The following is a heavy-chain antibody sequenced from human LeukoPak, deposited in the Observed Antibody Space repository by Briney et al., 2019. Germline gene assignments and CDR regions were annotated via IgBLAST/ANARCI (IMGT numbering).Heavy chain of an antibody. CDR2: IYPGDSDT. V-gene: IGHV5-51*01. CDR1: GYSFTSYW. CDR3: ARQGCSSTSCYDWFDP. J-gene: IGHJ5*02. Sequence: GESLKISCKGSGYSFTSYWIGWVRPMPGKGLEWMGIIYPGDSDTRYSPSFQGQVTISADKSISTAHLQWSSLKASDTAMYYCARQGCSSTSCYDWFDPWGQGTLVTVSS. D-gene: IGHD2-2*01.